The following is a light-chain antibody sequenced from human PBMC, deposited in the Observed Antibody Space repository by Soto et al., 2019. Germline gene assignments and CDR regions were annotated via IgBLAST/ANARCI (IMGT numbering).Light chain of an antibody. CDR2: GTF. V-gene: IGKV1-9*01. Sequence: IQLTQSPSSLSASVGDRVSITCRASQDIKTYLAWYQQKHGKAPQLLISGTFTLQSGVPSRFDGSGSVTDFTLTISRLQPEDFATYYCQHLNNYPPFTFGPGTKVYLE. CDR1: QDIKTY. J-gene: IGKJ3*01. CDR3: QHLNNYPPFT.